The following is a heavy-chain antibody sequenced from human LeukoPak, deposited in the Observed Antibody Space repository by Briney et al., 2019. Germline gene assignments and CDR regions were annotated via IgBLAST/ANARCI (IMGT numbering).Heavy chain of an antibody. CDR1: GGTFSSYA. CDR2: IIPILGTA. CDR3: ARDLSGSGWEYYSDY. Sequence: SVKVSCKASGGTFSSYAISWVRQAPGQGLEWMGGIIPILGTANYAQKFQGRVTITADESTSTAYMELSSLRSEDTAVYYCARDLSGSGWEYYSDYWGQGTLVTVSS. J-gene: IGHJ4*02. V-gene: IGHV1-69*13. D-gene: IGHD6-19*01.